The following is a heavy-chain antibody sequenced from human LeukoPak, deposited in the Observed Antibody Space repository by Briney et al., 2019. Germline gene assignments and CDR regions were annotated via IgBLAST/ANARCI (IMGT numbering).Heavy chain of an antibody. CDR1: LYTLTNHG. CDR2: ISAYNGNT. CDR3: ARAVLMVYGRYYYYMDV. D-gene: IGHD2-8*01. Sequence: ASVTVSFKSSLYTLTNHGISWVRQAPGQGLEGMGWISAYNGNTNYAQKLQGSVTMTTDTSTSTAYMELRSLRSDDTAVYYCARAVLMVYGRYYYYMDVWGKGTTVTVSS. J-gene: IGHJ6*03. V-gene: IGHV1-18*01.